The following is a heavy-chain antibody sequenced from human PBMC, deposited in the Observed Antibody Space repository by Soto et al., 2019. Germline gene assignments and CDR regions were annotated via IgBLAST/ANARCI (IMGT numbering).Heavy chain of an antibody. CDR3: VRGSAGGGAY. J-gene: IGHJ4*02. Sequence: QVQLEQSGAEVKKPGASVKVSCKASGYTFTAYFLHWVRHVPEQGFEWMAWINPRSDVTNYAQKFQGRVTVPRDTAISTVYMELNNMTFNDTAVYYCVRGSAGGGAYWGQGTRVVVSS. V-gene: IGHV1-2*02. CDR2: INPRSDVT. D-gene: IGHD6-13*01. CDR1: GYTFTAYF.